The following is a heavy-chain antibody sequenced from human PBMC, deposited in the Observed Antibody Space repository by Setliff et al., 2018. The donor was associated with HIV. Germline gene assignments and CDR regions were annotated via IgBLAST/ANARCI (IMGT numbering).Heavy chain of an antibody. CDR2: ISGSGGNT. CDR3: ARAHRFALDY. D-gene: IGHD2-21*01. J-gene: IGHJ4*02. Sequence: GSLRLSCGASGFTFRSYAMNWVRQAPGKGLEWVSTISGSGGNTHYADSVRGRFTISRDNAKYSLYLQMSSLRAEDTAVYYCARAHRFALDYWGQGKLVTVSS. CDR1: GFTFRSYA. V-gene: IGHV3-23*01.